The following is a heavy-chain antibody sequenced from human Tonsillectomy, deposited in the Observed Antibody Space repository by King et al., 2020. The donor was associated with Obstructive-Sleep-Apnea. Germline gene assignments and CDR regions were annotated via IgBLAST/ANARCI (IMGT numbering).Heavy chain of an antibody. CDR3: GKDITPGGMDV. CDR1: GFTLDLYA. V-gene: IGHV3-9*01. Sequence: VQLVQSGGGLVQPGGSLRLSCEVSGFTLDLYAMHWVRQAPGKGLEWVSGFSLDTDRIDYADSVKGRFTVSRDKAKNSLYLQMNSLRPEDTALYYCGKDITPGGMDVWGQGTTVTVS. D-gene: IGHD4-23*01. CDR2: FSLDTDRI. J-gene: IGHJ6*02.